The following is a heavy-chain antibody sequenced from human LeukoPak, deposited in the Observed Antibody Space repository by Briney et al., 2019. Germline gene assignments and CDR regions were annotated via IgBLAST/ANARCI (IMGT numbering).Heavy chain of an antibody. J-gene: IGHJ4*02. CDR3: AKDGEQQLIRGYFDY. Sequence: GGSLRLSCAASGFTFSSYGMHWVRQAPGKGLEWVAFIRYDGSNKYYADSVKGRFTISRDNSKNTLYLQMNSLRGEDTAIYYCAKDGEQQLIRGYFDYWGQGALVTVSS. CDR1: GFTFSSYG. V-gene: IGHV3-30*02. CDR2: IRYDGSNK. D-gene: IGHD6-13*01.